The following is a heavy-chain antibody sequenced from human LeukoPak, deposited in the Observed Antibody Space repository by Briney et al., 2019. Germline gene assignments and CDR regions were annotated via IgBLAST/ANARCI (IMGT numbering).Heavy chain of an antibody. J-gene: IGHJ4*02. CDR3: ARDIRSTRTLY. D-gene: IGHD2-2*01. V-gene: IGHV3-21*01. CDR1: GFTVSSYS. Sequence: PGGSLRLSCAASGFTVSSYSMNWVRQAPGEGLERVSSISSIISYIYYADSGKGRFIISRDNPKNSLYLQMNSLRAEDTAVYYCARDIRSTRTLYWGQGTLVTVSS. CDR2: ISSIISYI.